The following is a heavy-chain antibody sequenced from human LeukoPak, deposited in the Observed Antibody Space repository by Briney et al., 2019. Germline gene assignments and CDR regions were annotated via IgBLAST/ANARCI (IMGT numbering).Heavy chain of an antibody. D-gene: IGHD3-22*01. CDR2: IYYSGST. V-gene: IGHV4-39*01. CDR1: GGSISSSSYY. CDR3: LSFYYDSSGYYYFDY. Sequence: SETLSLTCTVSGGSISSSSYYWGWSRQPPGKGLEWIGSIYYSGSTYYNPSLKSRVTISVDTSKNQFSLKLSSVTAADTAVYYCLSFYYDSSGYYYFDYWGQGTLVTVSS. J-gene: IGHJ4*02.